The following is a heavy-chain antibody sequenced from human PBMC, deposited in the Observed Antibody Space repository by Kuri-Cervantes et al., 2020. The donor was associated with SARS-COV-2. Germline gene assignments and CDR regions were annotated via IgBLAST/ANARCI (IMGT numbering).Heavy chain of an antibody. Sequence: GESLKISCAASGFTFSSYGMHWVRQAPGKGLEWVAVIWYDGSNKYYADSVKGRFTISRDNSKNSLYLQMNSLRDEDTAVYYCARDGLLWQLVRGGYYYYGMDVWGQGTTVTVSS. CDR3: ARDGLLWQLVRGGYYYYGMDV. CDR2: IWYDGSNK. CDR1: GFTFSSYG. D-gene: IGHD6-13*01. J-gene: IGHJ6*02. V-gene: IGHV3-33*01.